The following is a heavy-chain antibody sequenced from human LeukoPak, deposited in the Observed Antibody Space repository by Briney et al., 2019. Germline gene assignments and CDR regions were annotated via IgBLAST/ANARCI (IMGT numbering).Heavy chain of an antibody. J-gene: IGHJ4*02. Sequence: GGSLRLSCAASGFTFSSYSMNWVRQAPGKGLEWVSYISSSSSTIYYADSAKGRFTISRDNAKNSLYLQMNSLRAEDTAVYYCARRYDSSGYLFDYWGQGTLVTVSS. CDR3: ARRYDSSGYLFDY. V-gene: IGHV3-48*04. CDR1: GFTFSSYS. D-gene: IGHD3-22*01. CDR2: ISSSSSTI.